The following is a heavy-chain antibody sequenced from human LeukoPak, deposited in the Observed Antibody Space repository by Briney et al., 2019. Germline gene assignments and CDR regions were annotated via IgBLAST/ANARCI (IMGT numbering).Heavy chain of an antibody. Sequence: ASVKVSCKASGYIFTGYYMYWVRQAPGQGLEWMGWINPNSGGTNYAQKFQGRVTMTRDTSISTAYMELSRLRSDDTAVYYCARKQYPYYDDSRGPLDLWGQGTLVTVSP. CDR2: INPNSGGT. V-gene: IGHV1-2*02. CDR1: GYIFTGYY. J-gene: IGHJ5*02. CDR3: ARKQYPYYDDSRGPLDL. D-gene: IGHD3-22*01.